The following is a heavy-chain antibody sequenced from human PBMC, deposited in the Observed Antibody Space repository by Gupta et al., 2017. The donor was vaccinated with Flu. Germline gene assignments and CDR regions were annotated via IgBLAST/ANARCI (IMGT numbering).Heavy chain of an antibody. CDR2: VYPGDSDN. V-gene: IGHV5-51*01. CDR1: GYSFSSYW. D-gene: IGHD6-19*01. CDR3: ARQDSSGWYDY. Sequence: EVQLVQSGAEVKKPGESLRISCQGSGYSFSSYWIGWVRQMPGKGLEWMGIVYPGDSDNRYSPSFRGQVTMSVDRSINTAYLQWSSLKASDTAMYFCARQDSSGWYDYWGQGTVVTVSS. J-gene: IGHJ4*02.